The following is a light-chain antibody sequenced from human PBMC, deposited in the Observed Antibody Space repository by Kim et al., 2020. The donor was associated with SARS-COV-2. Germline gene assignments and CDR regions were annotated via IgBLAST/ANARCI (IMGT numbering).Light chain of an antibody. V-gene: IGLV1-44*01. Sequence: QSVLTQPPSASGTPGQRVTISCSGSSSNIGSNTVTWYKQLPGTAPKLLIYNDNQRPSGVPDRFSGSKSGTSASLAISGLQSDDEADYYCSAWDDALNGDCVFGGGTQLT. CDR2: NDN. CDR3: SAWDDALNGDCV. CDR1: SSNIGSNT. J-gene: IGLJ3*02.